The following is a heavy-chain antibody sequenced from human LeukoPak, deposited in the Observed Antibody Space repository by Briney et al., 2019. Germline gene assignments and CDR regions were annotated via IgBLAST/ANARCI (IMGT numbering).Heavy chain of an antibody. CDR3: ARVGEGAAKD. V-gene: IGHV3-53*01. CDR1: GFTVSTNY. CDR2: IYSNDNT. J-gene: IGHJ4*02. D-gene: IGHD1-26*01. Sequence: GGSLRLSCAASGFTVSTNYMSWVRQAPGKGLEWVSVIYSNDNTYYADSVKGRFTISRDNSKNTLYLQMNSLRAEDTAVYFCARVGEGAAKDWGQGTLVTVSS.